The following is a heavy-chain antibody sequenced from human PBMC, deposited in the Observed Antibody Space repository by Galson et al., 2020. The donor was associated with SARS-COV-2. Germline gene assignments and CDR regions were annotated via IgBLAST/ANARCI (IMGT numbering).Heavy chain of an antibody. CDR2: IGTAGDT. CDR3: ARGDSGWSRNYYYYGMDV. Sequence: GGSLRLSCAASGLTFSSNDMHWVRQATGKGLEWVSAIGTAGDTYYPGSVKGRFTISRENAKNSLYLQMNSLRAGDTAVYYCARGDSGWSRNYYYYGMDVWGQGTTVTVSS. D-gene: IGHD6-19*01. CDR1: GLTFSSND. J-gene: IGHJ6*02. V-gene: IGHV3-13*01.